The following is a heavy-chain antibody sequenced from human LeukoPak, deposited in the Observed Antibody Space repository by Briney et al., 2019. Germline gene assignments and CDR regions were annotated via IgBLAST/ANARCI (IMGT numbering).Heavy chain of an antibody. V-gene: IGHV3-23*01. CDR2: ISGNGSRI. CDR1: GFTFSSYS. J-gene: IGHJ4*02. CDR3: AKSSIVGGFVFSYFDY. D-gene: IGHD1-26*01. Sequence: QTGGSLRLSCAASGFTFSSYSMNWVRQAPGKGLEWVSAISGNGSRIYYADSVKGRFTISRDNSKNTLYLQMNSLRAEDTAVYYRAKSSIVGGFVFSYFDYWGQGTLVTVSS.